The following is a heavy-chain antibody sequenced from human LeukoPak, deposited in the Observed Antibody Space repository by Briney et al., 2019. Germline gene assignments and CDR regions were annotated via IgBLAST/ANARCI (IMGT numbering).Heavy chain of an antibody. J-gene: IGHJ4*02. Sequence: GGSLRLSCAASGFTVSSNYMSWVRQAPGKGLESVKGRFTISRHNSKNTLNLQMNSLRAEDTAVYYCARDPPHYYDPSGYLRGFDSWGQGTLVTVSS. D-gene: IGHD3-22*01. V-gene: IGHV3-53*04. CDR3: ARDPPHYYDPSGYLRGFDS. CDR1: GFTVSSNY.